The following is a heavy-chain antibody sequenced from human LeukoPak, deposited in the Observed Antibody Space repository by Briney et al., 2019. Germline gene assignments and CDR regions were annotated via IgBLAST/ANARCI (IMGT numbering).Heavy chain of an antibody. D-gene: IGHD2/OR15-2a*01. CDR1: GGTFSSYA. CDR2: VSPNSGGT. V-gene: IGHV1-2*06. J-gene: IGHJ6*02. CDR3: ASPWYGNRFGMDV. Sequence: ASVKVSCKASGGTFSSYAISWVRQAPGQGLEWMGRVSPNSGGTDYALKFQGRVTMTRDTSISTAYMELSSLRSDDTAVYYCASPWYGNRFGMDVWGQGTTVTVSS.